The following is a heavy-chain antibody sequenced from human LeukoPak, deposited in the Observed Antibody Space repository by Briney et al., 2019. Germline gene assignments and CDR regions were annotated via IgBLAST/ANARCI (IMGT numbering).Heavy chain of an antibody. J-gene: IGHJ4*02. CDR1: GYTFTSYG. D-gene: IGHD3-10*01. Sequence: APVKVSCKASGYTFTSYGISWVRQAPGQGLEWMGWISAYNGNTNYAQKLQGRVTMTTDTSTSTAYMELRSLRSDDTAVYYCARVPLNYYGSGSYYSDYWGQGTLVTVSS. CDR3: ARVPLNYYGSGSYYSDY. CDR2: ISAYNGNT. V-gene: IGHV1-18*01.